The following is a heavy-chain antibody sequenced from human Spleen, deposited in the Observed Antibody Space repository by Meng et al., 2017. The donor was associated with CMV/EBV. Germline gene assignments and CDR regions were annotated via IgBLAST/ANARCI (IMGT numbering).Heavy chain of an antibody. V-gene: IGHV4-31*02. J-gene: IGHJ4*02. Sequence: GASNRRDVYYWSWIRQVPGKGLEWIGYIDHSGITYYSPSLRSRVTISVDTSTNQFSLKVTSVTAADTAVYYCARKSSHIAAAGYFDYWGQGTLVTVSS. CDR2: IDHSGIT. CDR3: ARKSSHIAAAGYFDY. D-gene: IGHD6-13*01. CDR1: GASNRRDVYY.